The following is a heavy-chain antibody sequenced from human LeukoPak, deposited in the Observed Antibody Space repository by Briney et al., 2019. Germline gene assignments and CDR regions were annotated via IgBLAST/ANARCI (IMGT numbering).Heavy chain of an antibody. V-gene: IGHV4-34*01. Sequence: PSDTLSLTCALYGGSFSGYYWSWIRQPPGKGLEWIGEIDHSGSTNYNPSLKSRVTISADTSKNQFSLKLSSVTAADTAVYYCARHYGPWGQGTLVTVSS. CDR1: GGSFSGYY. D-gene: IGHD3-16*01. CDR2: IDHSGST. CDR3: ARHYGP. J-gene: IGHJ4*02.